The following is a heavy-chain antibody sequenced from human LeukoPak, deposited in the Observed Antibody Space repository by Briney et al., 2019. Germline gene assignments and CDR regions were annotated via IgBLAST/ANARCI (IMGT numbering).Heavy chain of an antibody. CDR3: ARDDSGSYYLGGRDAFDI. V-gene: IGHV1-69*13. D-gene: IGHD1-26*01. Sequence: GASVKVSCKASGGTFSSYAISWVRQAPGQGLEWMGGIIPIFGTANYAQKFQGRVTITADESTSTAYMELSSLRSEDTAVYYCARDDSGSYYLGGRDAFDIWGQGTMVTVSS. CDR2: IIPIFGTA. J-gene: IGHJ3*02. CDR1: GGTFSSYA.